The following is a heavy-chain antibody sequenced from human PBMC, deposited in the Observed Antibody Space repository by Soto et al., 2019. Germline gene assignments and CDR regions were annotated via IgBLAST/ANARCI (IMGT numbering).Heavy chain of an antibody. V-gene: IGHV1-18*01. CDR3: ARHHGPTTSENWFDP. J-gene: IGHJ5*02. Sequence: QVHLVQSGVEVKTPGASVKVSCQASGYTFFTYDISWVRQAPGQGIEWMGWISTYSGDTKYAQKVQGRVTMTTDTSTTTAYLELRSLRSDDTAVYYSARHHGPTTSENWFDPGGQGTLVTVSS. D-gene: IGHD5-12*01. CDR1: GYTFFTYD. CDR2: ISTYSGDT.